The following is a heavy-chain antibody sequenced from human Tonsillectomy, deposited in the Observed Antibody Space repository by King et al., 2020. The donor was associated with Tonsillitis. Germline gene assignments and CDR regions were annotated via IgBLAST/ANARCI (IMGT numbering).Heavy chain of an antibody. CDR3: ARANLGSSRRPGAMDV. CDR2: ITLSSSYI. D-gene: IGHD6-13*01. Sequence: VQLVESGGGLVKPGGSLRLSCAASGFTFSSYSMNWVRQAPGKGLEWVSSITLSSSYIYYADSVKGRFTISRDNAKNSLYLQMNALRAEDTAVYYCARANLGSSRRPGAMDVWGQGTTVTVSS. J-gene: IGHJ6*02. CDR1: GFTFSSYS. V-gene: IGHV3-21*01.